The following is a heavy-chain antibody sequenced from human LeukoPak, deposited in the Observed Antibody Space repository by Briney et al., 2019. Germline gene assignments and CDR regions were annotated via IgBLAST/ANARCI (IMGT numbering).Heavy chain of an antibody. J-gene: IGHJ6*02. CDR3: ARGWANDYYYYGMDV. Sequence: GGSLRLSCAASGFTFSSYAMSWVRQAPGKGLVWVSRINSDGSSTSYADSVKGRFTISRDNAKNTLYLQMNSLRAEDTAVYYCARGWANDYYYYGMDVWGQGTTVTVSS. V-gene: IGHV3-74*01. D-gene: IGHD4/OR15-4a*01. CDR1: GFTFSSYA. CDR2: INSDGSST.